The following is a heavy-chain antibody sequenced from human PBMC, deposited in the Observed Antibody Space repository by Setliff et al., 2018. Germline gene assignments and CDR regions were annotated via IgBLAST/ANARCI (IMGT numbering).Heavy chain of an antibody. CDR3: SRLVRYCTTTTCQRASGDDY. V-gene: IGHV1-18*04. J-gene: IGHJ4*02. Sequence: ASVKVSCKASGYMFRSYGINWMRQAPGQGFEWMGWISAYNDNTKSSQKFQDRITMTTDTTTSTAYLELRSLTSDDTAVYYCSRLVRYCTTTTCQRASGDDYWGQGTLVTVSS. D-gene: IGHD2-8*01. CDR2: ISAYNDNT. CDR1: GYMFRSYG.